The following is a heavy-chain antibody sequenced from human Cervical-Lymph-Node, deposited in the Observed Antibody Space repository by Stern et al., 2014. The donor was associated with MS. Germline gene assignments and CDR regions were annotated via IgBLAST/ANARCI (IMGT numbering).Heavy chain of an antibody. D-gene: IGHD3-3*01. CDR1: GLPFNTYS. J-gene: IGHJ4*02. V-gene: IGHV3-21*01. Sequence: EVQLVESGGGLVKPGESLRLSCAASGLPFNTYSMIWVRQSPGQGLEWVSSITSSAAYISYVDSVKGRFTISRDNARNSLFLQMNSLRVEDTAVYYCATKRSIFGAAFDYWGQGTLVTVSS. CDR3: ATKRSIFGAAFDY. CDR2: ITSSAAYI.